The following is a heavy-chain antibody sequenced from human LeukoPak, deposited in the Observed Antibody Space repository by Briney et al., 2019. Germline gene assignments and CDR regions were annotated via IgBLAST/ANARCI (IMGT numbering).Heavy chain of an antibody. CDR3: ARDKHYYDSSGYYGGPDY. CDR2: ISYDGSNK. Sequence: GGSLRLSCAASGFTFSSYAMHWVRQAPAKGLEWVAVISYDGSNKYYADSVKGRFTISRDNSKNTLYLQMNSLRAEDTAVYYCARDKHYYDSSGYYGGPDYWGQGTLVTVSS. CDR1: GFTFSSYA. J-gene: IGHJ4*02. V-gene: IGHV3-30*04. D-gene: IGHD3-22*01.